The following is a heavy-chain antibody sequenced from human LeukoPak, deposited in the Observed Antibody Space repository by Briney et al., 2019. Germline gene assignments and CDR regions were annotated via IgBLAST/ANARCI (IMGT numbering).Heavy chain of an antibody. J-gene: IGHJ6*03. CDR3: ALYRSSRDYYYYYMDV. CDR2: IYYSGST. V-gene: IGHV4-59*01. Sequence: PSETLSLTCTVSGGSINSNYWSWIRQPPGKGLEWIGYIYYSGSTNYNPSLQSRVTISVDTSKNQFSLRLRSVTAADTAVYYCALYRSSRDYYYYYMDVWGKGTTVTVS. D-gene: IGHD6-13*01. CDR1: GGSINSNY.